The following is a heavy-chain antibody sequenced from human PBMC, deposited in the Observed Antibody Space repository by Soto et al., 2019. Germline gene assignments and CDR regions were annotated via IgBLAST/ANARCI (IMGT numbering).Heavy chain of an antibody. Sequence: GGSLRLSCAASGFSFRDAWVSWVRQAPGKGLEWVGRIKSESDGGTTDYAEPVKGRFSISRDDSENTVYLQMNSLKPEDTAVYYCSTDWRWGQGTLVTVSS. CDR1: GFSFRDAW. V-gene: IGHV3-15*01. CDR3: STDWR. CDR2: IKSESDGGTT. J-gene: IGHJ4*02.